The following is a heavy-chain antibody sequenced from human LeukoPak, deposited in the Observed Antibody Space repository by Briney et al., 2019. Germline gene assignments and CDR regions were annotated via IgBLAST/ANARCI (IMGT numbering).Heavy chain of an antibody. CDR2: IYHSGGT. V-gene: IGHV4-39*07. CDR1: GGSISSRDYY. CDR3: ARGIAVAGGGAFDI. J-gene: IGHJ4*02. D-gene: IGHD6-19*01. Sequence: SETLSLTCTVSGGSISSRDYYWGCIRQPPGKGLEWIGSIYHSGGTYYNPSLKSRATVSVDTSKNQFSLKLSSVTAADTAVYYCARGIAVAGGGAFDIWGQGTLVTVSS.